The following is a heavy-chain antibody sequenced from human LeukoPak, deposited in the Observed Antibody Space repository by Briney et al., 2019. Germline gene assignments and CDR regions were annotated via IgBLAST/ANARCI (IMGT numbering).Heavy chain of an antibody. V-gene: IGHV3-23*01. CDR1: GFTFSSYA. J-gene: IGHJ5*02. CDR3: AKENDSSGYYPDWFDP. Sequence: GGSLRLPCAASGFTFSSYAMSWVRQAPGKGLEWVSAISGSGGSTYYADSVKGRFTISRDNSKNTLYLHMNSLRAEDTAVYYCAKENDSSGYYPDWFDPWGQGTLVTVSS. CDR2: ISGSGGST. D-gene: IGHD3-22*01.